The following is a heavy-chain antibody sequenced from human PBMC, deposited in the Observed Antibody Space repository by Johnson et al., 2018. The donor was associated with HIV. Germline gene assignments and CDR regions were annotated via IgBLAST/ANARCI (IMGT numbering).Heavy chain of an antibody. J-gene: IGHJ3*02. Sequence: VQLVESGGGLVQPGRSLRLSCAASGFTFDDYAMHWVRQAPGKGLEWVSGISWNSGSIGYADSVKGRFTISRDNAKNSLYLQMNSLRAEDTAVYYWASCESDSSGRRAFDIWGQGTMVTVSS. CDR1: GFTFDDYA. CDR3: ASCESDSSGRRAFDI. V-gene: IGHV3-9*01. CDR2: ISWNSGSI. D-gene: IGHD3-22*01.